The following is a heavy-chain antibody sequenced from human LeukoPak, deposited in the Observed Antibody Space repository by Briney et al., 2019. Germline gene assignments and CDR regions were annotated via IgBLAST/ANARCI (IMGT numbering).Heavy chain of an antibody. V-gene: IGHV3-23*01. D-gene: IGHD3-22*01. Sequence: PGGSLRLSCAASGFTFSSYAMNWVRQTPGKRLEWVSVISGSGGSTNYADSVKGRFTISRDNSQNILYLQMSSLRAEDTAVYYCAKANNYYDSGAYSDFWGQGALAIVSS. CDR2: ISGSGGST. CDR3: AKANNYYDSGAYSDF. CDR1: GFTFSSYA. J-gene: IGHJ4*02.